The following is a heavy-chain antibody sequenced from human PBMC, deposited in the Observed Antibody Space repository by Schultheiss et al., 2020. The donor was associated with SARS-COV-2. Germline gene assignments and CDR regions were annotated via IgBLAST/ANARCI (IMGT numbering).Heavy chain of an antibody. Sequence: GESLKISCAASGFTFSSYAMHWVRQAPGKGLEWVAVISYDGSNKYYADSVKGRFTISRDNSKNTLYLQMNSLRAEDTAVYYCARDGGGSYLSDWGQGTLVTVSS. J-gene: IGHJ4*02. CDR1: GFTFSSYA. D-gene: IGHD1-26*01. CDR3: ARDGGGSYLSD. CDR2: ISYDGSNK. V-gene: IGHV3-30-3*01.